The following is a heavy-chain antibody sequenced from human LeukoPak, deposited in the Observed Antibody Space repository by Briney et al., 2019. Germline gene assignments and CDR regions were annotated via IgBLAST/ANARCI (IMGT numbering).Heavy chain of an antibody. CDR2: ISSNSNYI. Sequence: GGSLRLSCTASGFTFSSYSMNWVRQAPGKGLEWVSSISSNSNYIYYADSVKGRFTISRDNAKNSLYLQMNSLRAEDTAVYYCARFSGSRSFDYWGQGTLVTVSS. D-gene: IGHD1-26*01. CDR3: ARFSGSRSFDY. J-gene: IGHJ4*02. CDR1: GFTFSSYS. V-gene: IGHV3-21*01.